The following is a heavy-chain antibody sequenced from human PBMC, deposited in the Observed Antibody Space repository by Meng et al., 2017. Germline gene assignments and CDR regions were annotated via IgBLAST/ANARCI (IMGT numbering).Heavy chain of an antibody. CDR2: ISSSSSYI. CDR1: GFTFSSYS. CDR3: ARSKDYDILTGYYVAGNVDY. Sequence: GSLKISGAASGFTFSSYSMNWVRQAPGKGLEWVSSISSSSSYIYYADSVKGRFTISRDNAKNSLYLQMNSLSAEDTAVYYCARSKDYDILTGYYVAGNVDYWGQGTLVTVSS. J-gene: IGHJ4*02. V-gene: IGHV3-21*01. D-gene: IGHD3-9*01.